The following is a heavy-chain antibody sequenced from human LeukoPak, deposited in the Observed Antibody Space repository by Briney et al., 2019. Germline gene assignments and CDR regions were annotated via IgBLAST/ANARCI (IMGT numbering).Heavy chain of an antibody. CDR1: GGSFRGYY. Sequence: SETLSLTCAVYGGSFRGYYWSWIRQPPGKGLEWIGEINHSGSTNYNPSLKSRVTISVDTSKNQFSLKLSSVTAADTAVYYCARSAHHIVVVPAAMRHWGQGTLVTVSS. J-gene: IGHJ4*02. V-gene: IGHV4-34*01. D-gene: IGHD2-2*01. CDR3: ARSAHHIVVVPAAMRH. CDR2: INHSGST.